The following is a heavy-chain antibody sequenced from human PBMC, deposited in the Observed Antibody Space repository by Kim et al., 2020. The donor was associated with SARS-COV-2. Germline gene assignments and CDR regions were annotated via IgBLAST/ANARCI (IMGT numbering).Heavy chain of an antibody. Sequence: GGSLRLSCAASGFKFDDYAMHWVRQGPGKGLEWVSRISWNSGTIGYADSVKGRFTISRDNAKNSLYLQMNSLRVEDTALYYCAKAEGVFDAFDIWGHGT. CDR3: AKAEGVFDAFDI. V-gene: IGHV3-9*01. CDR2: ISWNSGTI. CDR1: GFKFDDYA. J-gene: IGHJ3*02. D-gene: IGHD3-16*01.